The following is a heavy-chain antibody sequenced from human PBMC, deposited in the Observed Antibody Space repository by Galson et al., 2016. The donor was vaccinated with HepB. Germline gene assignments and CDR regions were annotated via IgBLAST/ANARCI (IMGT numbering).Heavy chain of an antibody. J-gene: IGHJ4*02. CDR1: GFTFSSYG. V-gene: IGHV3-33*01. CDR3: ARDGGGSSGYYLDY. CDR2: IWCDGSNK. Sequence: SLRLSCAASGFTFSSYGMHWVRQAPGKGLEWVAVIWCDGSNKYYADSVKGRFTIFRDNSKNTLYPQMNSLRAEDTAVYYCARDGGGSSGYYLDYWGQGTLVTVSS. D-gene: IGHD3-22*01.